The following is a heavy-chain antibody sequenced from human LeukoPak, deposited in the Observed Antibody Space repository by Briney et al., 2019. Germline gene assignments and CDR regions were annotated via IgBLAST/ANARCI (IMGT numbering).Heavy chain of an antibody. Sequence: PGGSLRLSCAASGFTFSSYSMNWVRQAPGKGLEWVSSISSSSSYIYYADSLKGRFTISRDNAKNSLYLQMNSLRAEDTAVYYCARDYYDSSGYYPWGYWGQGTLVTVSS. V-gene: IGHV3-21*01. CDR3: ARDYYDSSGYYPWGY. J-gene: IGHJ4*02. CDR1: GFTFSSYS. CDR2: ISSSSSYI. D-gene: IGHD3-22*01.